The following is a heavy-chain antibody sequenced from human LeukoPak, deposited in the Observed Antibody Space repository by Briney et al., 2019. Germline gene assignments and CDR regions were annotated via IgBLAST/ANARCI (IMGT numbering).Heavy chain of an antibody. V-gene: IGHV4-39*01. CDR1: GGSISSSSHY. J-gene: IGHJ5*02. Sequence: SETLSLTCTVSGGSISSSSHYWGWIRQPPGKGLEWIGSTYYSGSTYYNPSLKSRVTISVDTSKNQFSLKLSSVTAADTAVYYCARHLGGHNWFDPWGQGTLVTVSS. CDR3: ARHLGGHNWFDP. CDR2: TYYSGST. D-gene: IGHD3-16*01.